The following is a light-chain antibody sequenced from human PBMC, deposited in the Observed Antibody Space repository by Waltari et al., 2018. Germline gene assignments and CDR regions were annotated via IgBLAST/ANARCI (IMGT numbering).Light chain of an antibody. CDR1: SMDVGAYNY. V-gene: IGLV2-8*01. Sequence: QSALTQLPSASGSPGQSVTISCTGTSMDVGAYNYVSWYQQHPGKAPKLMVYEVSKRPSGVPDRFSGSKSGNTASLTVSGLQAEDEADYFCSSYAGSKYVFGTGTKLTVL. CDR3: SSYAGSKYV. J-gene: IGLJ1*01. CDR2: EVS.